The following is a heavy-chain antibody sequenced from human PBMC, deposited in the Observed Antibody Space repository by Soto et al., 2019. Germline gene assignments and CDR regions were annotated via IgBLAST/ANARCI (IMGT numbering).Heavy chain of an antibody. D-gene: IGHD3-10*01. V-gene: IGHV3-23*01. CDR2: ISGSGGST. CDR1: GFTFSSYA. Sequence: GGSLRLSCAASGFTFSSYAMSWVRQAPGKGLEWVSAISGSGGSTYYADSVKGRFTISRDNSKNTLYLQMNSLRAEDTAVYYCAKGVRGAMADYYYYGMDVWGQGTTVTVSS. J-gene: IGHJ6*02. CDR3: AKGVRGAMADYYYYGMDV.